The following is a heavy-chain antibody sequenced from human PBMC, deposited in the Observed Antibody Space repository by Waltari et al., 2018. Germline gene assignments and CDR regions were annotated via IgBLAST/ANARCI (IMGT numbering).Heavy chain of an antibody. CDR1: GYSISSGYY. CDR3: ARHLSDYYGAGTGY. J-gene: IGHJ4*02. V-gene: IGHV4-38-2*01. D-gene: IGHD3-10*01. CDR2: IYHSGST. Sequence: QVQLQESGPGLVKPSETLSLTCAVSGYSISSGYYWGWIRQPPGKGLEWIGSIYHSGSTYYNPSLKSRVTISVDTSKNQCSLKLSSVTAADTAVYYCARHLSDYYGAGTGYWGQGTLVTVSS.